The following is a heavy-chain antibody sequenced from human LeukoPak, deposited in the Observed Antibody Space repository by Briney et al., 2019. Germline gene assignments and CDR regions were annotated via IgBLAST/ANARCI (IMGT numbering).Heavy chain of an antibody. CDR3: ARAVAVAGTYYYYYMDV. CDR1: GGSISSYY. CDR2: IYTSGST. V-gene: IGHV4-4*07. Sequence: SETLSLTCTVPGGSISSYYWSWIRQPAEKGLEWIGRIYTSGSTNYNPSLKSRVTISVDKSKNQFSLKLSSVTAADTAVYYCARAVAVAGTYYYYYMDVWGKGTTVTVSS. D-gene: IGHD6-19*01. J-gene: IGHJ6*03.